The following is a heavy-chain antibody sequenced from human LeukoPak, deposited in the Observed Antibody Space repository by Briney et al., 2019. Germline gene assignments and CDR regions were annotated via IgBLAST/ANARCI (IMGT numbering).Heavy chain of an antibody. D-gene: IGHD3-3*01. CDR1: GFIFSNYG. V-gene: IGHV3-33*01. Sequence: GGSLRLSCAASGFIFSNYGMHWVRQAPGKGLEWVAVIYDDGSKEYFADSVKGRFTIPRDNSKNTVVLQMNSLRAEDTAVFYCARDFKSGYVDSWGQGTLVTVSS. CDR3: ARDFKSGYVDS. CDR2: IYDDGSKE. J-gene: IGHJ5*01.